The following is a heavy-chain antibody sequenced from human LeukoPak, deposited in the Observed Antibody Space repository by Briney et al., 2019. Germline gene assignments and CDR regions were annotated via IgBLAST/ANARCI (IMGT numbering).Heavy chain of an antibody. J-gene: IGHJ4*02. D-gene: IGHD2-2*01. CDR2: ISGSGGST. V-gene: IGHV3-23*01. CDR3: AKEGYCSSTSCSPYFDY. CDR1: GFTFSSYA. Sequence: GRSLRLSCAASGFTFSSYAMSWVRQAPGKGLEWVSAISGSGGSTYYADSVKGRFTISRDNSKNTLYLQMNSLRAEDTAVYYCAKEGYCSSTSCSPYFDYWGQGTLVTVSS.